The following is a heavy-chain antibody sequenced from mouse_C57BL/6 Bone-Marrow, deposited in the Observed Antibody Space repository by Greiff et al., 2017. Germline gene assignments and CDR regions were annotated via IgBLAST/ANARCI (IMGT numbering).Heavy chain of an antibody. Sequence: DVKLQESGPVLVKPGASVKMSCKASGYTFTDYYMNWVKQSHGKSLEWIGVINPYNGGTSYNQKFKGKATLTVDKSSSTAYMELNSLTSEDSAVYYCARRLRYWGQGTTLTVSS. CDR2: INPYNGGT. J-gene: IGHJ2*01. V-gene: IGHV1-19*01. CDR1: GYTFTDYY. CDR3: ARRLRY.